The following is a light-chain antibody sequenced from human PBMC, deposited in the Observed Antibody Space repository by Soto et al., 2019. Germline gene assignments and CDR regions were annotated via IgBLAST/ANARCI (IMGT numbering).Light chain of an antibody. CDR3: QQYGSSLPVT. CDR2: GAS. Sequence: EIVLTQSPGTLSLSPGERATLSCRASQSVSNSYLAWYQQKPGQAPRLLIYGASSRATGIPDRFSGSGSGTDFTLTFSRLEPEDFAVYYCQQYGSSLPVTFGGGTKVE. J-gene: IGKJ4*01. CDR1: QSVSNSY. V-gene: IGKV3-20*01.